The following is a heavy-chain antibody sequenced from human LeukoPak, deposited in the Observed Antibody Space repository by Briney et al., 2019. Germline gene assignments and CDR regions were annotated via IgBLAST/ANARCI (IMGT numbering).Heavy chain of an antibody. J-gene: IGHJ5*02. D-gene: IGHD6-19*01. CDR1: GYTFTDYY. CDR2: INPNSGGT. V-gene: IGHV1-2*02. Sequence: RASVKVSCKASGYTFTDYYMDWVRQAPGQGLEWMGWINPNSGGTNYAQKFQGRVTMTRDTSISTAYMDLSRLRSDDTAVYYCARVGRIDYSTGWFVPWGQGTLVTVSS. CDR3: ARVGRIDYSTGWFVP.